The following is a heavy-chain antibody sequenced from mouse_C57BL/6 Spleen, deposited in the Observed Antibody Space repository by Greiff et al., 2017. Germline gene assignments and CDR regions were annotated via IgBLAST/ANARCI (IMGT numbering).Heavy chain of an antibody. CDR1: GYAFSSSW. D-gene: IGHD2-4*01. V-gene: IGHV1-82*01. CDR2: IYPGDGDT. CDR3: ATSRNYDYDGRGYYAMDY. Sequence: QVQLQQSGPELVKPGASVKISCKASGYAFSSSWMNWVKQRPGKGLEWIGRIYPGDGDTNYNGKFKGKATLTADKSSSTAYMQLSSLTSEDAAVYCCATSRNYDYDGRGYYAMDYWGQGTSDTVSS. J-gene: IGHJ4*01.